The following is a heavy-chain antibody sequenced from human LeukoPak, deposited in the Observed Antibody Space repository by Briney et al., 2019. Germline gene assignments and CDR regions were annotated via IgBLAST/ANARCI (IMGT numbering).Heavy chain of an antibody. CDR1: GFTFSDHY. Sequence: SLRLSCVASGFTFSDHYMDWVRQAPGKRLEWVGRTRNKVNRYTTEYAASVKERFTISRDESKNSVNLQMSSLKTEDTAVYYCARSDSSGHLRSWGQGTLVTVSS. CDR2: TRNKVNRYTT. V-gene: IGHV3-72*01. D-gene: IGHD3-22*01. CDR3: ARSDSSGHLRS. J-gene: IGHJ4*02.